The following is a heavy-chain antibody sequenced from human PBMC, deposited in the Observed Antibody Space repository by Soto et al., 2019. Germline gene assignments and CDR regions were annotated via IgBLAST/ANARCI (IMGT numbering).Heavy chain of an antibody. D-gene: IGHD6-13*01. Sequence: EVQLLESGGGLVQPGGSLRLSCAASGFTFSSYAMSWVRQAPGKGLEWVSAISGSGGSTYYADSVKGRFTISRDNSKNSRYLQMKRLRAEDTAVYYCAKEGQQLGGGYFDYWGQGTLVTVSS. CDR3: AKEGQQLGGGYFDY. V-gene: IGHV3-23*01. J-gene: IGHJ4*02. CDR2: ISGSGGST. CDR1: GFTFSSYA.